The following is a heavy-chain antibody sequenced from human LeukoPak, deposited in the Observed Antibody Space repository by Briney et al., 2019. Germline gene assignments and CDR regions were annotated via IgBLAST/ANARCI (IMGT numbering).Heavy chain of an antibody. J-gene: IGHJ4*02. V-gene: IGHV3-20*04. Sequence: GGSLRLSCAASGFTFDDYGMIWVRQAPGKGLEWVSAINSNGGSTGYADSVKGRFTMSRDNVKNSLYLQMDSLRAEDTAVYYCARDPRAHSYGTGLDYWGQGTLVTVSS. CDR2: INSNGGST. CDR3: ARDPRAHSYGTGLDY. CDR1: GFTFDDYG. D-gene: IGHD5-18*01.